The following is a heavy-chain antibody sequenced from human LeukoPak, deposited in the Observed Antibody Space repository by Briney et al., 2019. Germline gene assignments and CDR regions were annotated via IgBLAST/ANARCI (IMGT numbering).Heavy chain of an antibody. V-gene: IGHV4-59*01. D-gene: IGHD3-22*01. CDR3: ARESLTYYYDSSGYHLGAFDI. Sequence: PSETLSLTCTVSGGSISSYYWSWIRQPPGKGLEWIGYIYYSGSTNYNPSLKSRVTISVDTSKNQFSLKQSSVTAADTAVYYCARESLTYYYDSSGYHLGAFDIWGQGTMVTVSS. CDR2: IYYSGST. CDR1: GGSISSYY. J-gene: IGHJ3*02.